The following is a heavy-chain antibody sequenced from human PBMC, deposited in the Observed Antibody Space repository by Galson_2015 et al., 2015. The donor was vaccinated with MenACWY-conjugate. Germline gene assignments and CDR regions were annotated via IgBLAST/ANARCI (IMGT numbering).Heavy chain of an antibody. Sequence: SLRLSCAASGFAFSSYGMHWVRQAPGKGLEWVAVIWYDGSNKYYADSVKGRFTISRDNSKNTLYLQMNSLRAEDTAVYYCARDLAIAAAGPLDYWGQGTLVTVSS. CDR1: GFAFSSYG. CDR3: ARDLAIAAAGPLDY. D-gene: IGHD6-13*01. J-gene: IGHJ4*02. V-gene: IGHV3-33*01. CDR2: IWYDGSNK.